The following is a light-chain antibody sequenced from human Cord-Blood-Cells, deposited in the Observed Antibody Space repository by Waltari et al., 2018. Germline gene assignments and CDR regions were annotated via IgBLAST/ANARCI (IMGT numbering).Light chain of an antibody. Sequence: QSALTQPASVSGSPGPSITIPCTGTSRDVGGYNYVSWYQQHPGKAPKLMIYEVSNRPSGVSNRFSGSKSGNTASLTISGLQAEDEADYYCSSYTSSSTPYVFGTGTKVTVL. CDR2: EVS. CDR3: SSYTSSSTPYV. J-gene: IGLJ1*01. CDR1: SRDVGGYNY. V-gene: IGLV2-14*01.